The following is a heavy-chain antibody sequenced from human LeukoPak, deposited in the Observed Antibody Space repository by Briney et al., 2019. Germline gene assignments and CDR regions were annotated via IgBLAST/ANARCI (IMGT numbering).Heavy chain of an antibody. CDR2: IRYDGSNK. Sequence: GGSLRLSCAASGFTFSSYGMHWVRQAPGKGLEWVAFIRYDGSNKYYADSVKGRFTISRDNSKNTLYLQMNSLRAEDTAVYYCAKYPYSSSWYYFDYWGQGTLVTVSS. V-gene: IGHV3-30*02. J-gene: IGHJ4*02. CDR3: AKYPYSSSWYYFDY. D-gene: IGHD6-13*01. CDR1: GFTFSSYG.